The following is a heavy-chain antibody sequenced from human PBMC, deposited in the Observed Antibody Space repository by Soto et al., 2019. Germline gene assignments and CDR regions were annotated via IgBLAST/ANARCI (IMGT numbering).Heavy chain of an antibody. Sequence: GESLKISCKGSGYSFTSYWISWVRQMPGKGLEWMGRIDPSDSYTNYSPSFQGHVTISADKSISTAYLQWSSLKASDTSMYYCARQDIAAAGTNYYGMDVWGQGTTVTVSS. CDR1: GYSFTSYW. CDR3: ARQDIAAAGTNYYGMDV. J-gene: IGHJ6*02. D-gene: IGHD6-13*01. CDR2: IDPSDSYT. V-gene: IGHV5-10-1*01.